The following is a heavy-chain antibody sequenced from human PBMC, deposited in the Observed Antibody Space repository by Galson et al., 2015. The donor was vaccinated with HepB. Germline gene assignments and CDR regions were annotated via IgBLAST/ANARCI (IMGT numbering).Heavy chain of an antibody. CDR1: GYTFTTYA. CDR3: ARYRSFSGSYQGHWFDP. J-gene: IGHJ5*02. D-gene: IGHD1-26*01. Sequence: SVKVSCKASGYTFTTYAMNWVRQAPGQGLEWMGWINTSTGNPTYAQGFTGRFVFSLDTSVSTAYLQISSLKAEDTAVYYCARYRSFSGSYQGHWFDPWGQGTLVTVSS. V-gene: IGHV7-4-1*02. CDR2: INTSTGNP.